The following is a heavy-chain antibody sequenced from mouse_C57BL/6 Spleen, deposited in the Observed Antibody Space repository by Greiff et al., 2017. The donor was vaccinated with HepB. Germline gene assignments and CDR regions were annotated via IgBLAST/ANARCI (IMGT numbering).Heavy chain of an antibody. CDR2: INPNNGGT. J-gene: IGHJ4*01. Sequence: EVQLQQPGPELVKPGASVKMSCKASGYTFTDYNMHWVKQSHGKSLEWIGYINPNNGGTSYNQKFKGKATLTVNKSSSTAYMELRSLTSEDSAVYYCAGLRRTGDAMDYWGQGTSVTVSS. CDR1: GYTFTDYN. CDR3: AGLRRTGDAMDY. D-gene: IGHD2-4*01. V-gene: IGHV1-22*01.